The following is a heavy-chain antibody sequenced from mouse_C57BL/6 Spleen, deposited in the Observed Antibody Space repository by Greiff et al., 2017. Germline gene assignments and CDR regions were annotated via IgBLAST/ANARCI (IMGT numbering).Heavy chain of an antibody. V-gene: IGHV1-82*01. CDR3: ARDSTTVVEAY. Sequence: QVQLKQSGAELVRPGASVKLSCTASGFNIKDYYMHWVKQRPGKGLEWIGRIYPGDGDTNYNGKFKGKATLTADKSSSTAYMQLSSLTSEDSAVYFCARDSTTVVEAYWGQGTLVTVSA. CDR1: GFNIKDYY. CDR2: IYPGDGDT. D-gene: IGHD1-1*01. J-gene: IGHJ3*01.